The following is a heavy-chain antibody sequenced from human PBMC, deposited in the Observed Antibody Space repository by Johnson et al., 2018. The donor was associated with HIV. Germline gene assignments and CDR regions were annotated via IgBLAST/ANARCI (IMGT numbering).Heavy chain of an antibody. J-gene: IGHJ3*02. V-gene: IGHV3-20*04. CDR2: INWTGDNT. D-gene: IGHD1-26*01. Sequence: VQLVESGGGLVQPGGSLRLSCGASGFTVSANYMSWVRQAPGKGLEWVSGINWTGDNTGYAHSVKGRFTISRDNAKSSLYLQMNGLRAEDTALYYCGYISGTYPNAFDIWGQGTMVTVSS. CDR3: GYISGTYPNAFDI. CDR1: GFTVSANY.